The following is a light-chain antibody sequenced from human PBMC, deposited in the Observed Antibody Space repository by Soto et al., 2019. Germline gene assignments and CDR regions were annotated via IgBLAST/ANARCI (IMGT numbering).Light chain of an antibody. J-gene: IGKJ1*01. CDR2: GAS. CDR1: QSVSSSF. Sequence: EIVLTQSPGTLSLSPGERATLSCRASQSVSSSFLAWYQQKPGQAPRLLIYGASSRATGIPDRFSGSGSGTHFTLTISILEPEDFAVYYCQQYDSSPWTFGQGTKVEIK. V-gene: IGKV3-20*01. CDR3: QQYDSSPWT.